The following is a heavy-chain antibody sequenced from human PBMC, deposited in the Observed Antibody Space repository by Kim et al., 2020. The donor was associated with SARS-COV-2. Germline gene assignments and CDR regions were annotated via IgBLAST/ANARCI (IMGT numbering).Heavy chain of an antibody. CDR3: ARNARRYFGSVDSFNV. D-gene: IGHD1-1*01. CDR1: GDSITSVGFY. CDR2: IFYSGST. Sequence: SETLSLTCTVSGDSITSVGFYRSWLRQYPGKGPEWIGYIFYSGSTSYTPSLKSRIAISRETSKNQFSLRIISVTAADTAIYYCARNARRYFGSVDSFNVWGQGTLVTVSS. J-gene: IGHJ3*01. V-gene: IGHV4-31*03.